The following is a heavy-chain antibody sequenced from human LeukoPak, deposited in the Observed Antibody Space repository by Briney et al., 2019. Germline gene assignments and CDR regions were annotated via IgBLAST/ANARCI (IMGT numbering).Heavy chain of an antibody. CDR1: GGTFSSYA. Sequence: SVKVSCKASGGTFSSYAISWVRQAPGQGLEWMGGIIPIFGTANYAQKFQGRVTITTDESTSTAYMELSSLRSEDTAAYYCARSSRCGGDCYFDYWGQGTLVTVSS. J-gene: IGHJ4*02. CDR3: ARSSRCGGDCYFDY. V-gene: IGHV1-69*05. CDR2: IIPIFGTA. D-gene: IGHD2-21*02.